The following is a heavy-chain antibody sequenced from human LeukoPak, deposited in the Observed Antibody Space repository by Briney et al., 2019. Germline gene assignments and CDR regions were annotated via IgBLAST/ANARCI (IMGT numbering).Heavy chain of an antibody. CDR2: IKFDGSLT. V-gene: IGHV3-74*01. D-gene: IGHD2-8*02. CDR3: ARAGVVSAMDF. Sequence: GGSLRLSCAASGFTFSNNWMSWVRQAPGKGLMYVSRIKFDGSLTSYADSVKGRFTISRDNAKNTLFLQMSSLRAEDTAVYYCARAGVVSAMDFWGQGTMVTVSS. J-gene: IGHJ3*01. CDR1: GFTFSNNW.